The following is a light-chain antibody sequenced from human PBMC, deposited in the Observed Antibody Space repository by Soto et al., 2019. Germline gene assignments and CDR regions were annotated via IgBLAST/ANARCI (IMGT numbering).Light chain of an antibody. CDR1: SSNIENHH. CDR3: GTWDSSLSGVV. J-gene: IGLJ3*02. V-gene: IGLV1-51*01. CDR2: DNN. Sequence: QSVLTQPPSVSAAPGQKVTISCSGSSSNIENHHVSWYQQLPRTAPRLLIYDNNKRPSGIPDRFSGSESGTSATRAITGLQAGDEADYYCGTWDSSLSGVVFGGGTKVTVL.